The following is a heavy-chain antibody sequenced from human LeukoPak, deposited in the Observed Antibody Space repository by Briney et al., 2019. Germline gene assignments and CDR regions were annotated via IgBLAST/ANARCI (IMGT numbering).Heavy chain of an antibody. D-gene: IGHD2-15*01. Sequence: SETLSLTCAVYGGSFSGYCWYWIRQPPGKGLEWIGEINHSGSTNYNPSLKSRVTISVDTSKNQFSLRLRSVTAADTAVYYCARGTHWFDPWGQGTLVTVSS. CDR2: INHSGST. V-gene: IGHV4-34*01. CDR3: ARGTHWFDP. J-gene: IGHJ5*02. CDR1: GGSFSGYC.